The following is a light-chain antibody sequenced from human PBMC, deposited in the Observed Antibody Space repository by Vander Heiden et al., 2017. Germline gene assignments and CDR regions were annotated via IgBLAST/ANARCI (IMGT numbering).Light chain of an antibody. CDR2: DVS. CDR1: SSEVGGYNN. V-gene: IGLV2-14*01. J-gene: IGLJ2*01. CDR3: SSYTSSSTLV. Sequence: QSALPQPASVSGSPGQSITISCTGTSSEVGGYNNVSWYQQHPGKAPKLMVYDVSNRPSGVSNRFSGSKSGNTASLTISGLQAEDEADYYCSSYTSSSTLVFGGGTKLTVL.